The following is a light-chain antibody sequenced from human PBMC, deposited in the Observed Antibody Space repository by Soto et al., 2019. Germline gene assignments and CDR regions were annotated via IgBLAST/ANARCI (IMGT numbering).Light chain of an antibody. CDR3: QQYGSSQWQ. J-gene: IGKJ1*01. CDR2: GAS. Sequence: EIVMTQSPATLSVSPGERATLSCRASQSVSSNLAWYQQKPGQAPRLLIYGASTRATGIPARFSGSGSGTDFTLTISRLEPEDFAVYYCQQYGSSQWQFGQGTKVDIK. V-gene: IGKV3-15*01. CDR1: QSVSSN.